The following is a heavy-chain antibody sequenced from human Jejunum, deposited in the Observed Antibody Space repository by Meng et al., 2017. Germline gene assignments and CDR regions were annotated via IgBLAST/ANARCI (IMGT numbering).Heavy chain of an antibody. V-gene: IGHV3-23*01. D-gene: IGHD2/OR15-2a*01. Sequence: EVQRWGSGGGLGQPGGSLRLSCAASGFTFRSYGMSWVRQAPGKGVEWVSGISGTGGSTYHADSVMGRFTISRDNSKNTLYLEMNSLRPEDTAVYYCVYGPDYWGQGTLVTVSS. CDR2: ISGTGGST. CDR3: VYGPDY. J-gene: IGHJ4*02. CDR1: GFTFRSYG.